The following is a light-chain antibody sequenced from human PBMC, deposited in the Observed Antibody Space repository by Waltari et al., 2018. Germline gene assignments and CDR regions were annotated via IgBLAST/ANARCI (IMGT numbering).Light chain of an antibody. CDR2: EDN. V-gene: IGLV6-57*04. CDR1: MGSISSKY. Sequence: NFMLPQSHSVSESPGKTLTISCTRLMGSISSKYVQWYQQRPGRAPITVIYEDNERPSGVPDRFSGSIDSSSNSASLTISGLKTEDEADYYCQSYNSSNVIFGGGTKLTVL. CDR3: QSYNSSNVI. J-gene: IGLJ2*01.